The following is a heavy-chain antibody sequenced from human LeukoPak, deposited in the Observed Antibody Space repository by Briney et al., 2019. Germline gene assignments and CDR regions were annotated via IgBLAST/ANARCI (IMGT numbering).Heavy chain of an antibody. CDR2: IYTSGST. CDR3: ARCPKGVYYYYMDV. J-gene: IGHJ6*03. V-gene: IGHV4-61*02. CDR1: GGSISSGSYY. Sequence: SQTLSLTCTVSGGSISSGSYYWSWIRQPAGKGLEWIGRIYTSGSTNYNPSLKSRVTISVDTSKNQFSLKLSSVAAADTAVYYCARCPKGVYYYYMDVWGKGTTVTVSS.